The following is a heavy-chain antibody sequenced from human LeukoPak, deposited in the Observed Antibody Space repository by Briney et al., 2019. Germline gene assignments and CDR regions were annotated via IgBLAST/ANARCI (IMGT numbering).Heavy chain of an antibody. D-gene: IGHD3-22*01. Sequence: GGSLRLSCEASGFTLSNYWMTWVRQAPGKGLEWVANIKQDSSAKYSADSVKGRFTISRDNSKNTLYLQMNSLRAEDTAVYYCARDSGDTRYYYDSSGYYPGYFDFWGQGTPVTVSS. J-gene: IGHJ4*02. V-gene: IGHV3-7*01. CDR2: IKQDSSAK. CDR1: GFTLSNYW. CDR3: ARDSGDTRYYYDSSGYYPGYFDF.